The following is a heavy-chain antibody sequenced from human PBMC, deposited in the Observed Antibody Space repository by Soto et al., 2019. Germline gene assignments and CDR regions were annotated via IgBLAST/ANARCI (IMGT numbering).Heavy chain of an antibody. CDR3: ARGPRL. CDR1: GGSISSGGYY. J-gene: IGHJ4*02. Sequence: QVQLQESGPGLVKPSQTLSLTCSVSGGSISSGGYYWSWIRQHPGKGLEWIGYISYSGSTYYNPSLRSRLTISVDSSKNQFSLRLSSVTAADTAIFYCARGPRLWGQGTLVTVSS. CDR2: ISYSGST. V-gene: IGHV4-31*03.